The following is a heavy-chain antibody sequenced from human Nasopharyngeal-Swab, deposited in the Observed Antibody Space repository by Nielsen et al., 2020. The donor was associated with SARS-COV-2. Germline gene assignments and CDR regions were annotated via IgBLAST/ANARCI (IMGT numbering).Heavy chain of an antibody. Sequence: WIRQPPGKGLEWIGSIYYSGSTYYNPSLKSRVTVSVDTSKNQFSLKLSSVTAADTAVYYCASSPFRITIFGVVIGNWLDPWGQGTLVTVSS. V-gene: IGHV4-39*01. CDR3: ASSPFRITIFGVVIGNWLDP. D-gene: IGHD3-3*01. CDR2: IYYSGST. J-gene: IGHJ5*02.